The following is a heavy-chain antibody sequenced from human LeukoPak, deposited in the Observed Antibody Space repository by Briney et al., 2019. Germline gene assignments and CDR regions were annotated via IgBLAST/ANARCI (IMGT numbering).Heavy chain of an antibody. D-gene: IGHD4-23*01. V-gene: IGHV1-8*01. CDR3: ARDHEVKVTPTFDY. Sequence: GASEKVSCKASGYTFTSYDINWVRQATGQGLEWMGWMNPNSGNTGYAQKFQGRVTMTRNTSISTAYMELSRLRSDDTAVYYCARDHEVKVTPTFDYWGQGTLVTVSS. CDR1: GYTFTSYD. CDR2: MNPNSGNT. J-gene: IGHJ4*02.